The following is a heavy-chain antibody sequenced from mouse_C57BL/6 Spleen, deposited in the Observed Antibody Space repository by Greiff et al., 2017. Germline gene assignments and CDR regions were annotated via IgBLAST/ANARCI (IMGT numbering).Heavy chain of an antibody. CDR2: ISNGGGST. CDR3: ASLDSSGYPFAY. D-gene: IGHD3-2*02. Sequence: EVKLVESGGGLVQPGGSLKLSCAASGFTFSDYYMYWVRQTPEKRLEWVAYISNGGGSTYYPDTVKGRFTISRDNAKNTLYLQMSRLKSEDTAMYYCASLDSSGYPFAYWGQGTLVTVSA. CDR1: GFTFSDYY. J-gene: IGHJ3*01. V-gene: IGHV5-12*01.